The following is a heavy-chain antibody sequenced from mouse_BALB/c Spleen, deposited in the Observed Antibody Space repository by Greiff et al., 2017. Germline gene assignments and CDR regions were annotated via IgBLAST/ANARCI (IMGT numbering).Heavy chain of an antibody. CDR1: GYTFTSYW. D-gene: IGHD2-4*01. CDR3: ARGMISYAMDY. J-gene: IGHJ4*01. Sequence: QVQLQQSGAELAKPGASVKMSCKASGYTFTSYWMHWVKQRPGQGLEWIGYINPSTGYTEYNQKFKDKATLTADKSTSTAYMQLSSLTSEDSAVYYCARGMISYAMDYWGQGTSVTVSS. V-gene: IGHV1-7*01. CDR2: INPSTGYT.